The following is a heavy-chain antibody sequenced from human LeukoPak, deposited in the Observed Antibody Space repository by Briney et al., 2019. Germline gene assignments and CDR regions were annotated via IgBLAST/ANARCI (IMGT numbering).Heavy chain of an antibody. J-gene: IGHJ4*02. CDR1: GFSFSSFW. D-gene: IGHD6-19*01. V-gene: IGHV3-7*05. CDR2: INHDGSER. CDR3: ARGSSGWSFDY. Sequence: GGSLRLSCAASGFSFSSFWMSWVRQAPGKGLEWVATINHDGSERFYVDSVKGRFTISRDNAQKSLFLQMTSLRAEDTAVFSRARGSSGWSFDYWGQGTLVTVSS.